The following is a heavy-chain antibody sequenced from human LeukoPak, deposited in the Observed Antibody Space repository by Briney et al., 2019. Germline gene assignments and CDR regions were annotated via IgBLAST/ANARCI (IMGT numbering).Heavy chain of an antibody. D-gene: IGHD4-17*01. CDR2: ILPIFGTA. V-gene: IGHV1-69*13. J-gene: IGHJ5*02. CDR3: ARDRGGLDP. CDR1: GGTFGSYV. Sequence: SVKVSCKTSGGTFGSYVISWVRQAPGQGLDWMGGILPIFGTADYAQKFQGRVTITADESTNTAYMGLRSLTSEDTAVYYCARDRGGLDPWGQGTLVTVSS.